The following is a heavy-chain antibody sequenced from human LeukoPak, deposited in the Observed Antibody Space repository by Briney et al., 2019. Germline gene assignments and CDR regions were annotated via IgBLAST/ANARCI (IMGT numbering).Heavy chain of an antibody. D-gene: IGHD7-27*01. V-gene: IGHV1-2*02. CDR3: GRNRLGKAFDI. J-gene: IGHJ3*02. Sequence: EASVTVSCKASGYTFTGYYMHWVRQAPGQGLEWMGWINPNSGGTNYAQKFQGRVTMTRDTSISTAYMELSRLRSDDTAVYYCGRNRLGKAFDIWGQGTMVTISS. CDR2: INPNSGGT. CDR1: GYTFTGYY.